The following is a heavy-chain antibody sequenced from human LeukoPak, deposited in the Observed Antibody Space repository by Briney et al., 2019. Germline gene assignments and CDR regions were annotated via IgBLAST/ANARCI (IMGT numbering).Heavy chain of an antibody. CDR1: GFTFSNYA. CDR3: ASSGPRAY. CDR2: ISSSSSYI. J-gene: IGHJ4*02. V-gene: IGHV3-21*01. Sequence: GGSLRLSCAASGFTFSNYAMTWVRQAPGKGLEWVSSISSSSSYIYYADSVKGRFTISRDNAKNSLYLQMNSLRAEDTAVYYCASSGPRAYWGQGTLVTVSS.